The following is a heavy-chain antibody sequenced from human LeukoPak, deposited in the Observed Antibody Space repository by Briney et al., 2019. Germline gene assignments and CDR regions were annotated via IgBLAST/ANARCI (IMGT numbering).Heavy chain of an antibody. CDR3: ARVSSSWYGGYDP. D-gene: IGHD6-13*01. CDR2: IIPILGIA. V-gene: IGHV1-69*04. J-gene: IGHJ5*02. Sequence: ASVKVSCKASGGTFSSYAISWVRQAPGQGLEWMGRIIPILGIANYAQKFQGRVTITADKSTSTAYMELSSLRSEDTAVYYCARVSSSWYGGYDPWGQGTLVTVSS. CDR1: GGTFSSYA.